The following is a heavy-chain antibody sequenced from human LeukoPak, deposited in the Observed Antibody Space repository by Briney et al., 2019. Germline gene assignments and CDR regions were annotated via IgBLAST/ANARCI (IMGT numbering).Heavy chain of an antibody. CDR1: GFTFSNAW. CDR3: TTAGPALDGDFDY. V-gene: IGHV3-15*01. D-gene: IGHD5-24*01. Sequence: GGSVRLSCAASGFTFSNAWMSWVRQAPGKGLEWVGRIKSKTDGGTTDYAAPVKGRFTISRDDSKNTLYLQMNSLKTEDTAVYYCTTAGPALDGDFDYWGQGTLVTVSS. J-gene: IGHJ4*02. CDR2: IKSKTDGGTT.